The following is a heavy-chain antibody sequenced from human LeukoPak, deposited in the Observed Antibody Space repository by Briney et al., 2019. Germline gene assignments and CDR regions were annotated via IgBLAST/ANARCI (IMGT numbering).Heavy chain of an antibody. V-gene: IGHV3-23*01. CDR1: GFTFSSYA. CDR2: ISGSGGST. Sequence: GGSLRLSCAASGFTFSSYAMSWVRQAPGKGLEWISGISGSGGSTYYADSVKGRFTISRDNSKNTLYLQMNSLRAEDTAVYYCARDVPQTGIDYWGQGTLVTVSS. CDR3: ARDVPQTGIDY. J-gene: IGHJ4*02. D-gene: IGHD1-14*01.